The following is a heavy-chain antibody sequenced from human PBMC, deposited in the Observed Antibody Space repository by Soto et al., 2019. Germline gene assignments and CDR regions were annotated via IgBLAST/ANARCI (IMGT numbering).Heavy chain of an antibody. Sequence: GASVKVSCKASGYTLNSYYMHWVRQAPGQGLEWMGIINPSGGSTSYAQKFQGRVTMTRDTSTSTVYMELSSLRSEDTAVYYCARVHGDYDSSGYYYLDYCCQGTLVTVSS. CDR1: GYTLNSYY. CDR3: ARVHGDYDSSGYYYLDY. J-gene: IGHJ4*02. V-gene: IGHV1-46*02. CDR2: INPSGGST. D-gene: IGHD3-22*01.